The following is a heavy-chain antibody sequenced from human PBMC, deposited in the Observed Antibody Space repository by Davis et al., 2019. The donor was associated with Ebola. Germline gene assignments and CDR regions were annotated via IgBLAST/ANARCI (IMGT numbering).Heavy chain of an antibody. CDR3: ARGQLGSSWYFFADY. D-gene: IGHD6-13*01. Sequence: ASVKVSCKASGYTFTSYGISWVRQAPGQGLEWMGWISAYNGNTNYAQKLQGRVTMTTDTSTSTAYMELRSLRSEDTAVYYCARGQLGSSWYFFADYWGQGTLVTVSS. V-gene: IGHV1-18*01. CDR2: ISAYNGNT. CDR1: GYTFTSYG. J-gene: IGHJ4*02.